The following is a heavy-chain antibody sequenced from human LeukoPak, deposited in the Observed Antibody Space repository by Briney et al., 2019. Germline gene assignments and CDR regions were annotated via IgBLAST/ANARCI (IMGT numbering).Heavy chain of an antibody. CDR2: IKRDGSEK. CDR1: GFTFSDYW. CDR3: ARDRWGYSYGGD. V-gene: IGHV3-7*01. D-gene: IGHD5-18*01. J-gene: IGHJ4*02. Sequence: GGSLRLSCAGSGFTFSDYWMSWVRQAPGKGLEWVANIKRDGSEKYYVDSVKGRFTISRDNAKNSLYLQMNSLRAEDAAVYYCARDRWGYSYGGDWGQGTLVTVSS.